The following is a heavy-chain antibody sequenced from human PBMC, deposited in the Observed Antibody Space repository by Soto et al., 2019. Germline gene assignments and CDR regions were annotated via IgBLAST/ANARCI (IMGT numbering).Heavy chain of an antibody. CDR2: INHSGST. CDR3: ARTENPDYGHYRRIGRALDI. J-gene: IGHJ3*02. D-gene: IGHD4-17*01. V-gene: IGHV4-34*01. Sequence: ASETLCVRSGVEGGSFGGYGGSWLRPPPGKGLEWIGEINHSGSTNYNPSLKSRVTISVDTSKNQFSLKLSSVTAADTAVYYCARTENPDYGHYRRIGRALDIRGQGTMVTVSS. CDR1: GGSFGGYG.